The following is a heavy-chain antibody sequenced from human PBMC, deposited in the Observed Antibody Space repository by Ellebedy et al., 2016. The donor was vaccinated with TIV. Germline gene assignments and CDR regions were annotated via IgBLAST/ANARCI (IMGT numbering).Heavy chain of an antibody. CDR2: IYYSGST. J-gene: IGHJ4*02. Sequence: MPGGSLRLSCTVSGGSISSSSYYWGWIRQPPGKGLEWIGSIYYSGSTYYNPSLKSRVTISVDTSKNQFSLKLSSVTAADTAVYYCARGVVGATMAFDYWGQGTLVTVSS. CDR3: ARGVVGATMAFDY. V-gene: IGHV4-39*01. CDR1: GGSISSSSYY. D-gene: IGHD1-26*01.